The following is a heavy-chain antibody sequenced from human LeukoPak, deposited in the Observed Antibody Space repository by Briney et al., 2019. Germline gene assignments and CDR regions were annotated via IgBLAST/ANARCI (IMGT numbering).Heavy chain of an antibody. CDR2: IYYSGST. Sequence: SETLSLTCTVSGGSISSGGYYWSWIRQHPGKGLEWIGYIYYSGSTYYNPSLKSRVTISVDTSRNQFSLKLSSVTAADTAVYYCARGGYSYGTRWGQGTLVTVSS. D-gene: IGHD5-18*01. CDR3: ARGGYSYGTR. J-gene: IGHJ4*02. V-gene: IGHV4-31*03. CDR1: GGSISSGGYY.